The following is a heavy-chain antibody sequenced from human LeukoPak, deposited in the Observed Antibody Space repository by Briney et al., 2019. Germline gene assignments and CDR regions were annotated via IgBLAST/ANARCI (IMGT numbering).Heavy chain of an antibody. V-gene: IGHV3-23*01. CDR2: ISGSGGST. Sequence: AGGSLRLSCAASGFTFSSYAMSWVRQAPGKGLEWASAISGSGGSTYYADSVKGRFTISRDNSKNTLYLQMNSLRAEDTAVYYCANDYGDYLYYYMDVWGKGTTVTASS. CDR3: ANDYGDYLYYYMDV. CDR1: GFTFSSYA. J-gene: IGHJ6*03. D-gene: IGHD4-17*01.